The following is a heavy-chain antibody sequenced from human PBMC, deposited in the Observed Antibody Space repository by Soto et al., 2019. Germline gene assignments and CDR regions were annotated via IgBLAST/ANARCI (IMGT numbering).Heavy chain of an antibody. V-gene: IGHV4-34*01. Sequence: SETLSLTCAVYGGSFSGYYWSWIRQPPGKGLEWIGEINHSGSTNYNPSLKSRVTISVDTSKNQFSLKLSSVTAADTAVYYCARLAAAAYYYYYYGMDVWGQGTTVTVYS. CDR2: INHSGST. CDR1: GGSFSGYY. CDR3: ARLAAAAYYYYYYGMDV. J-gene: IGHJ6*02. D-gene: IGHD6-13*01.